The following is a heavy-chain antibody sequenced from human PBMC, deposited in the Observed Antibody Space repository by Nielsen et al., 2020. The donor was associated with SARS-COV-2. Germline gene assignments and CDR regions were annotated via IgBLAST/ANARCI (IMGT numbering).Heavy chain of an antibody. CDR1: GFTVSSSY. D-gene: IGHD3-22*01. J-gene: IGHJ4*02. CDR2: IYSGGST. CDR3: AGVSRDYYYGGFDS. V-gene: IGHV3-66*01. Sequence: GGSLRLSCAASGFTVSSSYMSWVRQAPGKGLEWVSLIYSGGSTYYADSVKGRFTISRDSSKNTLYLQMDSLRAEDTAVYYCAGVSRDYYYGGFDSWGQGTLVTVSS.